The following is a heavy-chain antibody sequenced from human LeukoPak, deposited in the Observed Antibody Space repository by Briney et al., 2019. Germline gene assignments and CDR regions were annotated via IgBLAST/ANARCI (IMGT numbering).Heavy chain of an antibody. Sequence: GASVKVSCKASGGTFSSYTISWVRQAPGQGLEWMGRIIPILGIANYAQKFQGRATITSDKSTSTAYMELSSLRSEDTAVCYCASNFLEWLSPESDDYWGQGTLVTVSS. V-gene: IGHV1-69*02. CDR3: ASNFLEWLSPESDDY. CDR1: GGTFSSYT. D-gene: IGHD3-3*01. CDR2: IIPILGIA. J-gene: IGHJ4*02.